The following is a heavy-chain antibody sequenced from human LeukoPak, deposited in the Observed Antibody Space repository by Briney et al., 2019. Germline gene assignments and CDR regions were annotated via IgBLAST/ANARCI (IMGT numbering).Heavy chain of an antibody. CDR1: GGSISSYY. J-gene: IGHJ3*02. CDR2: IYYSGST. D-gene: IGHD2-2*01. V-gene: IGHV4-59*01. CDR3: ARGHYVIGPAADDAFDI. Sequence: SETLSLTCTVSGGSISSYYWSWIRQPPGKGLEWIGYIYYSGSTNYNPSLKSRVTISVDTSKNQFSLKLSSVTAADTAVYYCARGHYVIGPAADDAFDIWGQGTMVTVSS.